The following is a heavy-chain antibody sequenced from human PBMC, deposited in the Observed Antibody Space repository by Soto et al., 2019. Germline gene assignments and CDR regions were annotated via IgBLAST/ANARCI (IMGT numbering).Heavy chain of an antibody. J-gene: IGHJ6*02. D-gene: IGHD2-15*01. Sequence: QVQLVQSGAEVKKPGSSVKVSCKASGGTFSSYAISWVRQAPGQGLEWMGGIIPIFGTANYAQKFQGRVTITADESTSTAYMELSSLRYEDTAVYYCARCRQDIVVVVAASSFCMDVWGQGTTVTVSS. CDR3: ARCRQDIVVVVAASSFCMDV. CDR1: GGTFSSYA. V-gene: IGHV1-69*01. CDR2: IIPIFGTA.